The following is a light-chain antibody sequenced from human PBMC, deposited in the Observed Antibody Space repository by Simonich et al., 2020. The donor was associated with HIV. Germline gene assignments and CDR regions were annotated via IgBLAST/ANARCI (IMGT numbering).Light chain of an antibody. CDR2: GAS. CDR1: QSVSSN. CDR3: QQYYNTPQT. V-gene: IGKV3-15*01. Sequence: EIVMTQSPATLSVSPGERATLSCRASQSVSSNLAGYQQKPGQAPRLLIYGASTRATGIPARFSGSGSGTEFTLTISSLQSEDFAVYYCQQYYNTPQTFGQGTKVEIK. J-gene: IGKJ1*01.